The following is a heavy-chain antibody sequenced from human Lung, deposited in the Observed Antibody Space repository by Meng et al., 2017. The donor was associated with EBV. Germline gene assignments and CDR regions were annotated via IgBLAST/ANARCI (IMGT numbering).Heavy chain of an antibody. J-gene: IGHJ4*02. CDR1: GYSFTSYY. Sequence: QLHLVQSRADVKKPRASVKVSCKASGYSFTSYYIHWVRQAPGQGLEWMGIINPSGGHTRSAQKFQDRVTMTRDTSMSAVYMDVSSLRSEDTAVYYCARGAYMYGSPQYFFDFWVPGTLVTSPQ. V-gene: IGHV1-46*01. CDR2: INPSGGHT. D-gene: IGHD5-18*01. CDR3: ARGAYMYGSPQYFFDF.